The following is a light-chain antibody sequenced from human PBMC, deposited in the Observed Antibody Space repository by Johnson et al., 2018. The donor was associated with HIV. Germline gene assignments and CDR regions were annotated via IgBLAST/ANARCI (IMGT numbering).Light chain of an antibody. CDR2: DTI. CDR3: GTWDSSLNAYV. CDR1: SSNIGSHY. V-gene: IGLV1-51*01. J-gene: IGLJ1*01. Sequence: QSVLTQPPSVSAAPGQKVTISCSGSSSNIGSHYVSWYQQVPGTAPRLVIYDTIKRHSGIPDRFSGSKSGTSATLGITGLQTGDEADYYCGTWDSSLNAYVFGEATKVAVL.